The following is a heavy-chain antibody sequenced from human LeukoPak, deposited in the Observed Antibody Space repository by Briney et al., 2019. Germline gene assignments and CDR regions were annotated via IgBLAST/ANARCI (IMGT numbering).Heavy chain of an antibody. D-gene: IGHD6-13*01. CDR1: GGSVSSGSYY. CDR3: ARHVLAAAYTGWFDP. J-gene: IGHJ5*02. V-gene: IGHV4-61*01. Sequence: SETLSLTCTVSGGSVSSGSYYWSWIRQPPGKGLEWIGYIYYSGITNYNPSLKSRVTISVDTSKNQFSLKLSSVTAADTAVYYCARHVLAAAYTGWFDPWGQGTLVTVSS. CDR2: IYYSGIT.